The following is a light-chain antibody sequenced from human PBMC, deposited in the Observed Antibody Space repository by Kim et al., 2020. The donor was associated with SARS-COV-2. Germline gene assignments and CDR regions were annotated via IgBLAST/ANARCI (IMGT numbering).Light chain of an antibody. Sequence: GQSITISCAGTSSDVGGYDYVSWYQQHPGKVPKLMIYDVTNRPSGVSNRFSGSKSGDTASLTISGLQAEDEADDYCSSYTSSSSRVFGGGTQLTVL. CDR1: SSDVGGYDY. V-gene: IGLV2-14*03. CDR3: SSYTSSSSRV. J-gene: IGLJ3*02. CDR2: DVT.